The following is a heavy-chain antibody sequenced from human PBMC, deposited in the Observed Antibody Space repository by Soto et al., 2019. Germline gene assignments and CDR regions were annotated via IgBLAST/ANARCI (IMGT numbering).Heavy chain of an antibody. J-gene: IGHJ5*02. D-gene: IGHD2-15*01. CDR2: IYYSGST. V-gene: IGHV4-59*08. CDR3: SRGEYCSGGSCYSWGDWFDP. CDR1: GGSISSYY. Sequence: PSETLSLTCTVSGGSISSYYWSWIRQPPGKGLEWIGYIYYSGSTNYNPSLKSRVTVSVDTSKNQFSLKLSSVTTADTAVYYCSRGEYCSGGSCYSWGDWFDPWGQGTLVTVSS.